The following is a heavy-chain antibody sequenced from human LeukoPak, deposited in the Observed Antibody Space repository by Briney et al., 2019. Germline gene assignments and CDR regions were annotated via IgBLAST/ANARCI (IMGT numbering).Heavy chain of an antibody. D-gene: IGHD3-22*01. Sequence: GRSLRLSCAASGFTFSSYGMHWVRQAPGKGLEWVAVIWYDGSNKCYADSVKGRFTISRDNSKNTLYLQMNSLRAEDTAVYYCARQTYYYDSSDYYYMGGFDYWGQGTLVTVSS. V-gene: IGHV3-33*01. J-gene: IGHJ4*02. CDR2: IWYDGSNK. CDR3: ARQTYYYDSSDYYYMGGFDY. CDR1: GFTFSSYG.